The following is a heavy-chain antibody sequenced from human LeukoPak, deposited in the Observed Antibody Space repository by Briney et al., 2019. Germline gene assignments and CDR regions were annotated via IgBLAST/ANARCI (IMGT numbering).Heavy chain of an antibody. V-gene: IGHV4-34*01. J-gene: IGHJ4*02. D-gene: IGHD6-19*01. CDR3: ARDSSSGWSFDC. Sequence: SETLSLTCAVYGGSFSGYYWSWIRQPPGKGLEWIGEINHSGSTYYNPSLKSRVTISVDTSKNQFSLKLSSVTAADTAVYYCARDSSSGWSFDCWGQGTLVTASS. CDR1: GGSFSGYY. CDR2: INHSGST.